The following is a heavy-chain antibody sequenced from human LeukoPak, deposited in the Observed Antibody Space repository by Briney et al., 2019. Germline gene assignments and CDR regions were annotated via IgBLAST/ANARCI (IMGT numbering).Heavy chain of an antibody. Sequence: GGSLRLSCAASGFTVSSNYMSWVRQAPGKGLEWVSVIYSGGSTYYADSVKGRFTISRDNSKNTLYLQMNSLRAEDTAVYYCARDLPDYYGSGSYRGYWGQGTLVTVSS. V-gene: IGHV3-66*01. CDR3: ARDLPDYYGSGSYRGY. J-gene: IGHJ4*02. CDR2: IYSGGST. D-gene: IGHD3-10*01. CDR1: GFTVSSNY.